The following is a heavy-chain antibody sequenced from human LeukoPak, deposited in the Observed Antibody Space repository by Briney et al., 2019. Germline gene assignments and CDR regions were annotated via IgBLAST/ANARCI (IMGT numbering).Heavy chain of an antibody. CDR3: ARDRPPFSAFDI. V-gene: IGHV3-7*01. CDR2: IKQDGSEK. CDR1: GFTVSSNY. Sequence: GGSLRLSCAASGFTVSSNYMSWVRQAPGKGLEWVANIKQDGSEKYYVDSVKGRFTISRDNAKNSLYLQMNSLRAEDTAVYYCARDRPPFSAFDIWGQGTMVTVSS. J-gene: IGHJ3*02.